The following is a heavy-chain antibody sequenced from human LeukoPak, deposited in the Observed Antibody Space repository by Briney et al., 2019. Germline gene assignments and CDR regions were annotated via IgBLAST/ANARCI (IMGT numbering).Heavy chain of an antibody. V-gene: IGHV1-46*01. CDR1: GYTFTNYY. J-gene: IGHJ3*02. CDR3: AKDHTSIWYEGGGNAFDI. CDR2: INPGGGNT. D-gene: IGHD6-13*01. Sequence: ASVKVSCKASGYTFTNYYMHRVRQAPGQGLKWMGLINPGGGNTSYAQKFQGRVTMTRDTSTSTVYMELSSLRVEDTAVYYCAKDHTSIWYEGGGNAFDIWGQGTMVTVSS.